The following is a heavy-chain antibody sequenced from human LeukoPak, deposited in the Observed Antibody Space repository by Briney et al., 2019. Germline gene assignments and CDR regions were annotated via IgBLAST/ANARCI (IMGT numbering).Heavy chain of an antibody. CDR1: GFTFSSYW. J-gene: IGHJ4*02. V-gene: IGHV3-7*01. CDR3: ARDSKQLAPGYDY. CDR2: IKQDGNEK. Sequence: GGSLRLSCAASGFTFSSYWMSWGRQAPGKGLEWVANIKQDGNEKDHVDSVKGRFTISRDNAKNSLYLQMNSLRAEDTAVYYCARDSKQLAPGYDYWGQGTLVTVSS. D-gene: IGHD6-13*01.